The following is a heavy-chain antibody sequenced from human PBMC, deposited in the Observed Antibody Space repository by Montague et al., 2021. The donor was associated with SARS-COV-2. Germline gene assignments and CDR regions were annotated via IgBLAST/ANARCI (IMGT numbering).Heavy chain of an antibody. D-gene: IGHD1-26*01. CDR1: GGSIFSNSFY. CDR3: ARSTVGTSHFDY. CDR2: VLSSGST. V-gene: IGHV4-39*01. J-gene: IGHJ4*02. Sequence: SETLSLTCTVSGGSIFSNSFYWGWIRQSPGQGLEWIGNVLSSGSTFYNPSLRSRVTMSEDMPKNQISLKLMSVTAADTAVYYCARSTVGTSHFDYWGQGTLVTVSS.